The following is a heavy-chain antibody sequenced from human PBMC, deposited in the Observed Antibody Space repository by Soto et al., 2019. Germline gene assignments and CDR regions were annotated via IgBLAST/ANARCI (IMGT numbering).Heavy chain of an antibody. D-gene: IGHD5-12*01. CDR2: INAGNGNT. Sequence: ASVKVSCKASGYTFTSYAMHWVRQAPGQRLERMGWINAGNGNTKYSQKFQGRVTIIRDTSASTAYMELSSLRSEDTAVYYCASGLNGYLHYFDYWGQGTLVTVSS. J-gene: IGHJ4*02. CDR1: GYTFTSYA. V-gene: IGHV1-3*01. CDR3: ASGLNGYLHYFDY.